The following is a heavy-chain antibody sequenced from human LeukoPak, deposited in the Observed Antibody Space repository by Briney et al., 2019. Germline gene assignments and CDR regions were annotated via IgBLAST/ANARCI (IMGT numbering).Heavy chain of an antibody. CDR3: AKPHTAVGTTLYYSYMDV. CDR1: GFTFRNYD. CDR2: ITGVGGGS. Sequence: GGSLRLSCAASGFTFRNYDMAWVRLAPGKGPEWVSSITGVGGGSTYADFVKGRLPISRDNSENTLYLQMNSLTADDTAVYYCAKPHTAVGTTLYYSYMDVWGKGTTVSVSS. D-gene: IGHD1-7*01. J-gene: IGHJ6*03. V-gene: IGHV3-23*01.